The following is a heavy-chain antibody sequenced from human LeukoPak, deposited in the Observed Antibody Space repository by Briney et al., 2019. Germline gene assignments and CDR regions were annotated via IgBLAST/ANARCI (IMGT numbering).Heavy chain of an antibody. CDR1: GYTFTSYG. Sequence: ASVKVSCKASGYTFTSYGISWVRQAPGQGLEWMGWISAYNGNTSYAQKLQGRVTMTTDTSTSTAYMELRSLRSDDTAVYYCARDRHSGSYSPFDPWGQGTLVTVSS. V-gene: IGHV1-18*01. CDR3: ARDRHSGSYSPFDP. D-gene: IGHD1-26*01. J-gene: IGHJ5*02. CDR2: ISAYNGNT.